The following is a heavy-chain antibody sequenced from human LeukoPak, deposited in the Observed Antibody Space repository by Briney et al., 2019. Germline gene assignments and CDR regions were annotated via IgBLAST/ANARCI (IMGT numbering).Heavy chain of an antibody. V-gene: IGHV1-69*13. Sequence: SVKVSCKASGGTFSSYAISWVRQAPGQGLEWMGGIIPIFGTANYAQKFQGRVTITADESTSTAYMELSSLRSEDTAVYYCARERIVVVPAAMVGDYYYGMDVWGQGTTVTVSS. CDR3: ARERIVVVPAAMVGDYYYGMDV. D-gene: IGHD2-2*01. CDR2: IIPIFGTA. CDR1: GGTFSSYA. J-gene: IGHJ6*02.